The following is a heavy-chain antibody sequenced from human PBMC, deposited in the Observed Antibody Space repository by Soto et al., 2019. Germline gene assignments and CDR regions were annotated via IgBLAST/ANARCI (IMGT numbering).Heavy chain of an antibody. V-gene: IGHV1-69*13. J-gene: IGHJ6*02. D-gene: IGHD3-10*01. Sequence: ASVKVSCKASGGTFSSYAISWVRQAPGQGLEWMGGIIPIFGTANYAQKFQGRVTITADESTSTAYMELSSLRSEDTAVYYCASWGMVRDPPGMDVWGQGTTVTVSS. CDR3: ASWGMVRDPPGMDV. CDR1: GGTFSSYA. CDR2: IIPIFGTA.